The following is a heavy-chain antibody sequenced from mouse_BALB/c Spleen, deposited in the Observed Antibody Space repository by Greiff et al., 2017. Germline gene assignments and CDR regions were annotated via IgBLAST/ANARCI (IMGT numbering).Heavy chain of an antibody. CDR3: ARSHSMITTYYYAMDY. D-gene: IGHD2-4*01. CDR2: IDPYNGGT. J-gene: IGHJ4*01. V-gene: IGHV1S135*01. Sequence: EVQLQQSGPELVKPGASVKVSCKASGYSFTDYNMYWVKQSHGKSLEWIGYIDPYNGGTSYNQKFKGKATLTSDKSSSTAYMELSSLTSEDSAVYYCARSHSMITTYYYAMDYWGQGTSVTVSS. CDR1: GYSFTDYN.